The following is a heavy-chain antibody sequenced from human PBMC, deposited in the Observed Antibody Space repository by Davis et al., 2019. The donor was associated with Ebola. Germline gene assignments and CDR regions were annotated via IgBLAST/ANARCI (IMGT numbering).Heavy chain of an antibody. Sequence: AASVKVSCKASGGTFSSYAISWVRQAPGQGLEWMGGIIPIFGTANYAQKFQGRVTITADESTSTAYMELSSLRSEDTAVYYCARGKNYYPSNWFDPWGQGTLVTVSS. J-gene: IGHJ5*02. CDR2: IIPIFGTA. CDR3: ARGKNYYPSNWFDP. CDR1: GGTFSSYA. D-gene: IGHD3-22*01. V-gene: IGHV1-69*13.